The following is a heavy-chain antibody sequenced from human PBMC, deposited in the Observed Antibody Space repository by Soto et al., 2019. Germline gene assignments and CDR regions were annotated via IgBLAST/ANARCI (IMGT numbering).Heavy chain of an antibody. V-gene: IGHV4-4*02. CDR2: IYHSGST. CDR1: GVSISSSNW. D-gene: IGHD2-21*01. CDR3: ARVHLAGDKYFDY. Sequence: SETLSLTCAVSGVSISSSNWWSWVRQPPGKGLEWIGEIYHSGSTNYNPSLKSRVTISVDKSKNQFSLKLSSVTAADTAVYYCARVHLAGDKYFDYWGQGTLVTVSS. J-gene: IGHJ4*02.